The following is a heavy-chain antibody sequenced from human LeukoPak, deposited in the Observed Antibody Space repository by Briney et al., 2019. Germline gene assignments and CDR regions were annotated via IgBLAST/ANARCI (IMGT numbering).Heavy chain of an antibody. CDR1: GFTFSSNY. CDR2: IYSGGST. CDR3: ARKYSSGWYYGDDAFDI. J-gene: IGHJ3*02. V-gene: IGHV3-53*01. D-gene: IGHD6-19*01. Sequence: GGSLRLSCAASGFTFSSNYMSWVRQAPGKGLEWVSVIYSGGSTYYSDSVKGRFTISRDNSKNTLYLQRNSLRAEDTAVYYCARKYSSGWYYGDDAFDIWGQGTMVTVSS.